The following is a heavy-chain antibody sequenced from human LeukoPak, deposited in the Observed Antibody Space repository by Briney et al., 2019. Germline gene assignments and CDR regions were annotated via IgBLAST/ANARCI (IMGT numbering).Heavy chain of an antibody. D-gene: IGHD1-26*01. CDR1: GFTFSSYS. J-gene: IGHJ3*02. CDR3: ARGGYPVVGARGSVEAFDI. CDR2: ISSSSSYI. Sequence: GSLRLSCAASGFTFSSYSINWVRQSPGKGLEWVSSISSSSSYIYYADSVKGRFTISRDNAKNSLYQQMNSLRAEDTAVYYCARGGYPVVGARGSVEAFDIWGQGTMVTVSS. V-gene: IGHV3-21*01.